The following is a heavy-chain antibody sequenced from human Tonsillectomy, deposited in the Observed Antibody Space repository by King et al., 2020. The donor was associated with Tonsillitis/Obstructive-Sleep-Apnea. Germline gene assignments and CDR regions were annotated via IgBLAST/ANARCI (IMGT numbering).Heavy chain of an antibody. Sequence: VQLQESGPGLVKPSETLSLTCTVSGGSVSSGSYYWSWIRQPPGKGLEWIGYIYYRGSTNYNTTLKSRVTKSVDTSKNQFSLKLSSVTAADTAVYYCARAHTVTAYYYYYYMDVWGKGTTVTVSS. CDR2: IYYRGST. CDR3: ARAHTVTAYYYYYYMDV. D-gene: IGHD4-11*01. CDR1: GGSVSSGSYY. V-gene: IGHV4-61*01. J-gene: IGHJ6*03.